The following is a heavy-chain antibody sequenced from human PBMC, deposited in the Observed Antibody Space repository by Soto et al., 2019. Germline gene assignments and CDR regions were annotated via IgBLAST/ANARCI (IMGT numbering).Heavy chain of an antibody. CDR3: ARDVGYCSGGSCRNWFDP. J-gene: IGHJ5*02. Sequence: ASVKVSCKASGGTFSSYAISWVRQAPGQGLEWMGGIIPTFGTANYAQKFQGRVTITADESTSTAYMELSSLRSEDTAVYYCARDVGYCSGGSCRNWFDPWGQGTLVTVSS. CDR2: IIPTFGTA. V-gene: IGHV1-69*13. D-gene: IGHD2-15*01. CDR1: GGTFSSYA.